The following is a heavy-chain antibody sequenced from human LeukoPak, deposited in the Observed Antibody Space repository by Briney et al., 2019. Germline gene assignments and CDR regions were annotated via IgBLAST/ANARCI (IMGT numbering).Heavy chain of an antibody. J-gene: IGHJ4*02. D-gene: IGHD3-22*01. V-gene: IGHV1-69*05. Sequence: ASVKVSCKASGGTFSSYAISWVRQAPGQGLEWMGRIIPIFGTANYAQKFQGRVTITTDESTSTAYMELSSLRSEDTAVYYCARDAWAADSSGYSSGPFDYWGQGTLVTVSS. CDR1: GGTFSSYA. CDR2: IIPIFGTA. CDR3: ARDAWAADSSGYSSGPFDY.